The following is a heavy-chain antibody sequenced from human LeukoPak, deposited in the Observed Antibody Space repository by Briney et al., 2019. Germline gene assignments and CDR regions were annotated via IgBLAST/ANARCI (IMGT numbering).Heavy chain of an antibody. V-gene: IGHV3-53*04. J-gene: IGHJ4*02. D-gene: IGHD3-10*01. Sequence: GGSLRLSCAASGFTVSSNYMSWVRQAPGKGLEWVLVIYSSGSTYYADSVKGRFTISRHNSKNTLYLQMNSLRAEDTAVYYCARDRGTMVRGVIIPLNYFDYWGQGTLVTVSS. CDR1: GFTVSSNY. CDR3: ARDRGTMVRGVIIPLNYFDY. CDR2: IYSSGST.